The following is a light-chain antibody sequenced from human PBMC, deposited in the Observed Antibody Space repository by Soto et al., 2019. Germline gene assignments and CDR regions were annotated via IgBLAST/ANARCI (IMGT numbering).Light chain of an antibody. CDR2: AAS. J-gene: IGKJ1*01. CDR1: QTISSY. Sequence: DIQMTQSPSSLSASLGDRVTITCRASQTISSYLNWYQQKPGRAPKLLIYAASNLESGVPSRFSGSGSGTDFTLTISSLQPEDFATYYCLQTYTSLTWTFGQGTKVDIK. V-gene: IGKV1-39*01. CDR3: LQTYTSLTWT.